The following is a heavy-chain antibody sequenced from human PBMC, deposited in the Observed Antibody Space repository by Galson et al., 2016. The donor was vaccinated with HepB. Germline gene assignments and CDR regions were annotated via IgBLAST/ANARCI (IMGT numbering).Heavy chain of an antibody. CDR3: VRDLVVVPDEIVTKWESGIGLDL. CDR2: ISYDARDK. D-gene: IGHD1-26*01. Sequence: LRLSCAASGFNFNRRAMHWVRQAPGKGLEWVAVISYDARDKDYSDSVKGRFTISRDNSKNTVDLQMDSLRLEDTSIYYCVRDLVVVPDEIVTKWESGIGLDLWGQGTMVTVSS. J-gene: IGHJ3*01. CDR1: GFNFNRRA. V-gene: IGHV3-30*04.